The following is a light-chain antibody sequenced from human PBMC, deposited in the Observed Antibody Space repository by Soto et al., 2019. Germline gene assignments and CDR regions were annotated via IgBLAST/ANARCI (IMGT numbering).Light chain of an antibody. CDR3: QQYNNWPPGLT. CDR2: GAS. Sequence: IVLTQSPATLSVSPGERATLSCRASQSVSSNLAWYQQKPGQAPRLLIYGASTRATGIPARFSGSGSGTEFTLTISSLQSEDFEAYYCQQYNNWPPGLTFGGGTKGDIK. J-gene: IGKJ4*01. CDR1: QSVSSN. V-gene: IGKV3-15*01.